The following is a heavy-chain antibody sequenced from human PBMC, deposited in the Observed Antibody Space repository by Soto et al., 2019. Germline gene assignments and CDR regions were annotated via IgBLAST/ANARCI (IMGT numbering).Heavy chain of an antibody. Sequence: GGSLRLSCAASGFTFSDHYMDWVRQAPGKGLEWFGRTRNKANSYTTEYAASVKGRFTISRDDSKNSLYLQMNSLKTEDTAVYYCARNRCSSTSCYAPGAFDIWGQGTMVTVSS. V-gene: IGHV3-72*01. J-gene: IGHJ3*02. D-gene: IGHD2-2*01. CDR1: GFTFSDHY. CDR3: ARNRCSSTSCYAPGAFDI. CDR2: TRNKANSYTT.